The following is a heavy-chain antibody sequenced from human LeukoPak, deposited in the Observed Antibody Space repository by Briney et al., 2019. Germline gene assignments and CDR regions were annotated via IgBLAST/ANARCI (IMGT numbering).Heavy chain of an antibody. D-gene: IGHD1-26*01. V-gene: IGHV1-2*02. Sequence: ASVKVSCKASGYTFTGYYMHWVRQAPGQGLEWMGWVNPNSGGTNYAQKFQGRVTMTRDTSISTAYMELSRLRSDDTAVYYCSSGSYAFNWFDPWGQGTLVTVSS. CDR2: VNPNSGGT. J-gene: IGHJ5*02. CDR1: GYTFTGYY. CDR3: SSGSYAFNWFDP.